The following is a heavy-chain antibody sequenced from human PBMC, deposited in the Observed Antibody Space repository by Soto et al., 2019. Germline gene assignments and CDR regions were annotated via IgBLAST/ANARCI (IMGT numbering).Heavy chain of an antibody. CDR2: ISYDGNNK. D-gene: IGHD5-18*01. CDR3: AKDFDSEYIYSPPSGY. J-gene: IGHJ4*02. V-gene: IGHV3-30*18. CDR1: GFTFSTYG. Sequence: QVQLVESGGGVVQPGRSLRLSCAASGFTFSTYGMHWVRQAPGKGLEWVAVISYDGNNKYYADSVKGRFTISRDNSNNTLYLQINSLRAEDTAVCYCAKDFDSEYIYSPPSGYWGQGTLVTVSS.